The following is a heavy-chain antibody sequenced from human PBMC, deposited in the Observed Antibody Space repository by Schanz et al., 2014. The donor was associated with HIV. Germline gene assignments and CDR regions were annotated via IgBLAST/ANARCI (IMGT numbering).Heavy chain of an antibody. Sequence: QVQLVQSGAEVVKPGASVRVSCKTSGYTFTGYYLHWVRQAPGQGPEGMGWLKPNSGETKFARKFQGRVTMTRDTSINTAYMEFSRLRSDDTAVYYCTRSRYELHWLDLWGQGTLVTVSS. J-gene: IGHJ5*02. CDR3: TRSRYELHWLDL. D-gene: IGHD5-12*01. V-gene: IGHV1-2*02. CDR1: GYTFTGYY. CDR2: LKPNSGET.